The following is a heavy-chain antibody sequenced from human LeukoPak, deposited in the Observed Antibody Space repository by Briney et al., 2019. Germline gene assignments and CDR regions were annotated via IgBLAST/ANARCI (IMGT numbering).Heavy chain of an antibody. D-gene: IGHD3-10*01. J-gene: IGHJ4*02. Sequence: GGSLRLSCSVSGFTLSAYSMNWVRQAPGKGLEWVSFISVGTSYIYYADSLKGRFTISRDDAKNSLYLQMNSLRAEDTAVYYCAREDSNYYGSGSFDYWGQGTLVTVSS. CDR2: ISVGTSYI. V-gene: IGHV3-21*01. CDR3: AREDSNYYGSGSFDY. CDR1: GFTLSAYS.